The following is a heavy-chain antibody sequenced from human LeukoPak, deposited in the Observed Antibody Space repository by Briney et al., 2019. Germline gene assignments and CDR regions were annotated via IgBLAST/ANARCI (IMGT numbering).Heavy chain of an antibody. J-gene: IGHJ4*02. V-gene: IGHV4-34*01. Sequence: PSETLSLTCAVYGGSFSGYYWSWIRQPPGRGLEWIGEINHSGSTNYNPSLKSRVTISVDTSKNQFSLKLSSVTAADTAVYYCARGRYTLGYWGQGTLVTVSS. CDR1: GGSFSGYY. CDR2: INHSGST. CDR3: ARGRYTLGY. D-gene: IGHD5-24*01.